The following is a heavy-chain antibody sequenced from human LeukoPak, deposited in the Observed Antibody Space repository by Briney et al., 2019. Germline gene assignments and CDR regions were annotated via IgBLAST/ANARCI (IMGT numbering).Heavy chain of an antibody. J-gene: IGHJ4*02. CDR1: GFTFSSYA. Sequence: RSGGSLRLSCAASGFTFSSYAMSWVRQAPGKGLEWVSGISGSGGNTYYADSVKGRFTTSRDNSKTTLYLQMNSLRAEDTAVYYCAKSPAYGAAAPGDYWGQGTLVTVSS. V-gene: IGHV3-23*01. CDR2: ISGSGGNT. D-gene: IGHD6-13*01. CDR3: AKSPAYGAAAPGDY.